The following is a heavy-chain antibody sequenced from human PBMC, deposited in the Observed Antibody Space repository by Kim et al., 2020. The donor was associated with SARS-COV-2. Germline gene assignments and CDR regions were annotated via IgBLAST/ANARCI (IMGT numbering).Heavy chain of an antibody. CDR3: ARGPGAYSSSPGAFDI. V-gene: IGHV3-21*01. D-gene: IGHD6-13*01. Sequence: VKGRFTISRDNAKNSLYLQMNSLRAEDTAVYYCARGPGAYSSSPGAFDIWGQGTMVTVSS. J-gene: IGHJ3*02.